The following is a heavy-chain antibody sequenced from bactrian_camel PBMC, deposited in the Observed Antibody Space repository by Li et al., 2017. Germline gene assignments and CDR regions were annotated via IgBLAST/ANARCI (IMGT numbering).Heavy chain of an antibody. Sequence: DVQLVESGGGSVQAGGSLRLSCTHSGYISSRHCMGWFRQAPGKAREGIAGIRRDGDEYYADSVKGRFTISQDNAKNTVDLQMNSLKIEDTALYYCVSHRAGWSLFLDWGQGTQVTVS. CDR3: VSHRAGWSLFLD. CDR2: IRRDGDE. D-gene: IGHD6*01. CDR1: GYISSRHC. J-gene: IGHJ4*01. V-gene: IGHV3S10*01.